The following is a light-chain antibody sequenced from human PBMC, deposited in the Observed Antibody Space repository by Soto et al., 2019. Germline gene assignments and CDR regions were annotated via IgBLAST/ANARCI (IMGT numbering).Light chain of an antibody. V-gene: IGLV1-40*01. CDR1: SSNIAGNS. CDR3: QSYVSRLSGGLVGHVV. J-gene: IGLJ2*01. CDR2: GNN. Sequence: QSVLTQPPSASGTAGQRVTIFCSGSSSNIAGNSVNWYRQLPGTAPKLLIYGNNNRPSGVPDRFSGSKSGTSASLAVTGLQAEDEADYYCQSYVSRLSGGLVGHVVSGGGTKLTVL.